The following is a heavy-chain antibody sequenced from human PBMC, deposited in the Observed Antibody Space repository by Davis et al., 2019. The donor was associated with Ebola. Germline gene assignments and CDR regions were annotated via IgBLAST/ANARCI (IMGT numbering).Heavy chain of an antibody. CDR2: IRDDGVKK. J-gene: IGHJ4*02. V-gene: IGHV3-30*02. CDR3: ARAGLRMDY. CDR1: GFTFSAYG. Sequence: GGSLRLSCAASGFTFSAYGMHWVRQAPGKGLEWVAFIRDDGVKKDYADSVKGRITISRDNAKNSLYLQMNSLRAEDTAVYYCARAGLRMDYWGQGTLVTVSS. D-gene: IGHD4-17*01.